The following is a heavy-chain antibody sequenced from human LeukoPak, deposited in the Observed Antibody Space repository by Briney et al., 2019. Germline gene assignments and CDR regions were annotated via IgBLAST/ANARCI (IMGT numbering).Heavy chain of an antibody. V-gene: IGHV3-7*01. D-gene: IGHD6-13*01. Sequence: GGSLRLSCAASGFTFSSYWMSWVRQAPGKGLEWVANIKQDGSEKYYVDSVKGRFTISRDNAKNSLYLQMNSLRAEDTAVYYCARDGLGGQQLVRGNWFDPWGQGTLVTVSS. CDR2: IKQDGSEK. CDR3: ARDGLGGQQLVRGNWFDP. CDR1: GFTFSSYW. J-gene: IGHJ5*02.